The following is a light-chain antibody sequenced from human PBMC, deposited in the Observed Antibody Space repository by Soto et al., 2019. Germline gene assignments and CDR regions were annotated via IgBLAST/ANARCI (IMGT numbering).Light chain of an antibody. CDR1: SSNVGSYKL. V-gene: IGLV2-23*02. J-gene: IGLJ1*01. Sequence: QSVLTQPASVSGSPVQSITISCTGTSSNVGSYKLVSWYQQHPGKAPKLMIFEVNKRPSGASNRFSGSKSGNTASLTISGLKVEDEADYYCCSSGGSPTYVFGTGTKVTVL. CDR2: EVN. CDR3: CSSGGSPTYV.